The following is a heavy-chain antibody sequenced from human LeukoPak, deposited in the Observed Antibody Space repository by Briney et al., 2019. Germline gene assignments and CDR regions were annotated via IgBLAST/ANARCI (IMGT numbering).Heavy chain of an antibody. CDR2: IKQDGSEK. V-gene: IGHV3-7*03. J-gene: IGHJ4*02. CDR1: GFTFSSYW. CDR3: AREGSSGVVYYFDY. D-gene: IGHD6-19*01. Sequence: PGGSLRLSCAASGFTFSSYWMSWVRQAPGKGLEWVANIKQDGSEKYYVDSVKGRFTISRDNAKNSLYLQMNSLRAEDTTLYYCAREGSSGVVYYFDYWGQGTLVTVSS.